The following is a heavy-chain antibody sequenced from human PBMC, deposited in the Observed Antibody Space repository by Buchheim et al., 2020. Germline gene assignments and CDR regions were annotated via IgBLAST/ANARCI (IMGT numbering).Heavy chain of an antibody. CDR1: GFSFSNYA. CDR3: AKTGPSGYGFDY. J-gene: IGHJ4*02. Sequence: QVQLVESGGGVVQPGRSLRLSCAASGFSFSNYAMHWVRQAPGKGLEWVAVVSYDGNNKYYADSVKGRFTISRDNSKNTMYLQMNSLRAEDTAVYYCAKTGPSGYGFDYWGQGTL. CDR2: VSYDGNNK. V-gene: IGHV3-30-3*02. D-gene: IGHD5-12*01.